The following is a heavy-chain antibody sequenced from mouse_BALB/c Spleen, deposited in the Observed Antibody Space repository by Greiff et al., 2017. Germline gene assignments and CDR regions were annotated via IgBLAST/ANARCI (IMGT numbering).Heavy chain of an antibody. V-gene: IGHV2-2*02. CDR3: ARNGGGNYYYAMDY. CDR2: IWSGGST. D-gene: IGHD2-1*01. J-gene: IGHJ4*01. Sequence: VKLMESGPGLVQPSQSLSITCTVSGFSLTSYGVHWVRQSPGKGLEWLGVIWSGGSTDYNAAFISRLSISKDNSKSQVFFKMNSLQANDTAIYYCARNGGGNYYYAMDYWGQGTSVTVSS. CDR1: GFSLTSYG.